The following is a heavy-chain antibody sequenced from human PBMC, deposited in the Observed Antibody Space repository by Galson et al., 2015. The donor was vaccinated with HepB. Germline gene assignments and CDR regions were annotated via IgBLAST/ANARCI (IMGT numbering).Heavy chain of an antibody. V-gene: IGHV3-30-3*01. CDR2: ISYDGSNK. CDR1: GFTFSSYA. D-gene: IGHD1-26*01. Sequence: SLRLSCAASGFTFSSYAMHWVRQAPGKGLEWVAVISYDGSNKYYADSVKGRFTISRDNSKNTLYLQMNSLRAEDTAVYYCARAIVEPTMGNWFDPWGQGTLVTVSS. J-gene: IGHJ5*02. CDR3: ARAIVEPTMGNWFDP.